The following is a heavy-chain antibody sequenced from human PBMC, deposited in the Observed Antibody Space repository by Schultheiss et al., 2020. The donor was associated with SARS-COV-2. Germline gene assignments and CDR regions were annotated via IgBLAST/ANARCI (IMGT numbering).Heavy chain of an antibody. CDR1: GFTFSSYS. CDR3: ARVCSSSWWPHYYYYYMDV. CDR2: INSDGSST. V-gene: IGHV3-74*01. J-gene: IGHJ6*03. Sequence: GGSLRLSCAASGFTFSSYSMNWVRQAPGKGLVWVSRINSDGSSTSYADSVKGRFTISRDNAKNTLYLQMNSLRAEDTAVYYCARVCSSSWWPHYYYYYMDVWGKGTTVTVSS. D-gene: IGHD6-13*01.